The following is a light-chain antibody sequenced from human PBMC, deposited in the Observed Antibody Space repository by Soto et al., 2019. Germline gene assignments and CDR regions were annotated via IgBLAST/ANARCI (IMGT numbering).Light chain of an antibody. J-gene: IGKJ4*01. CDR3: QYQGT. Sequence: IVLTQSPGTLSLSPGEGATSSSRPSQSVGRRYLAWYQQKPGQAPRLLIYDTSERASDIPDTFSGSGSGTDFTLTISRLVPEDFAVYYCQYQGTFGGGTKVEIK. V-gene: IGKV3-20*01. CDR2: DTS. CDR1: QSVGRRY.